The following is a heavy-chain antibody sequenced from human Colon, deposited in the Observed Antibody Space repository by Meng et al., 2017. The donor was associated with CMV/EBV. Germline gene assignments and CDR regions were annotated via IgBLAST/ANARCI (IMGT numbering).Heavy chain of an antibody. D-gene: IGHD2/OR15-2a*01. CDR1: GGTLSSFT. J-gene: IGHJ6*02. Sequence: CKASGGTLSSFTISWIRQAPGQGLEWMGGIIPTLGIANYAQDFQGRVTIVLDRSTSTVYMELRSLRSEDTAVYYCARESPLLRAVDVWGRGTTVTVSS. V-gene: IGHV1-69*10. CDR3: ARESPLLRAVDV. CDR2: IIPTLGIA.